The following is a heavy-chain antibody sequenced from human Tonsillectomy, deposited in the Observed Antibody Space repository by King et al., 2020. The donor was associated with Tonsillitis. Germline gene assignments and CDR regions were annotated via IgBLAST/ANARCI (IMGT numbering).Heavy chain of an antibody. J-gene: IGHJ3*02. CDR1: GYTFTSYA. D-gene: IGHD3-9*01. CDR3: EREWSPPYYDILGPHAFDI. V-gene: IGHV7-4-1*02. Sequence: VQLVESGSELKKPGASVKVSCKASGYTFTSYAMNWVRQAPGQGLEWMGWINTNTGNPTYAQGFTGRFVFSLDTSVSTAYLQISSLKAEDTAVYYCEREWSPPYYDILGPHAFDIWGQGTMVTVSS. CDR2: INTNTGNP.